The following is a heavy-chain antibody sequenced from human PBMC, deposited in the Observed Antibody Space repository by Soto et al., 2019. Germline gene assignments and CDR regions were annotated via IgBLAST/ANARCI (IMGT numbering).Heavy chain of an antibody. Sequence: PSETLSLTCTVHGGSFSGYYWSWIRQPPGKGLEWIGEINHSGRTNYNPSLKSRVTISVDTSRNHFSLKLSSVTAADTAVYYGARGRGILTSYYRCYFDYRGQGTLVTAAS. CDR3: ARGRGILTSYYRCYFDY. CDR1: GGSFSGYY. V-gene: IGHV4-34*01. J-gene: IGHJ4*03. CDR2: INHSGRT. D-gene: IGHD3-9*01.